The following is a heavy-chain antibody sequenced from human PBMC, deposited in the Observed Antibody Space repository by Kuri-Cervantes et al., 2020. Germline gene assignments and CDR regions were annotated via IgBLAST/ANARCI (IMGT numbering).Heavy chain of an antibody. J-gene: IGHJ3*02. CDR3: ARSPSAIAVAGTGAFDI. CDR1: GGSISSGGYY. D-gene: IGHD6-19*01. Sequence: SETLSLTCTVSGGSISSGGYYWSWIRQHPGKGLEWIGYIYYSGSTYYNPSLKSRVTISVDTSKNQFSLKLSSATAADTAVYYCARSPSAIAVAGTGAFDIWGQGTMVTVSS. CDR2: IYYSGST. V-gene: IGHV4-31*03.